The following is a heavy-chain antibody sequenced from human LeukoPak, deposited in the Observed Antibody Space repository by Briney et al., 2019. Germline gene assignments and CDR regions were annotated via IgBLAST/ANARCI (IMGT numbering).Heavy chain of an antibody. V-gene: IGHV1-2*02. J-gene: IGHJ4*02. CDR3: AREVDTAMVTVD. D-gene: IGHD5-18*01. CDR1: GYTFTGYY. CDR2: INPNSGGT. Sequence: SSVKVSSKASGYTFTGYYMHWVRQAPGQGLEWMGWINPNSGGTNYAQKFQGRVTMTRDTSISTAYMELSRLRSDDTAVYYCAREVDTAMVTVDWGQGTLVTVSS.